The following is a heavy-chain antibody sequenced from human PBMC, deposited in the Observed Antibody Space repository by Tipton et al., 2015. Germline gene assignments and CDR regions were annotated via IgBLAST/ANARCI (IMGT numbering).Heavy chain of an antibody. CDR2: NSYSGGA. CDR3: ARGAVRDGDSRKSTFDY. Sequence: PGLVKPSETLSLTCTVSGGSTTSHYWSWIRQPPGKGLEWIGYNSYSGGANYDSSLRSRVTISVDTSNNHFSLKLSSVTAADTAVYYCARGAVRDGDSRKSTFDYWGQGTLVTVSS. V-gene: IGHV4-59*11. CDR1: GGSTTSHY. D-gene: IGHD2-21*01. J-gene: IGHJ4*02.